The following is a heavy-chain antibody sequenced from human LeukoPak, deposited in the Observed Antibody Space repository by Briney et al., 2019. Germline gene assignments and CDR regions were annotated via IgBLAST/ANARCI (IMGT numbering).Heavy chain of an antibody. CDR2: IIPIFGTA. CDR1: GGTFSSYA. CDR3: AREGYGDYGHDAFDI. Sequence: SVKVSCKASGGTFSSYAISWVRQAPGQGLEWMGGIIPIFGTANYAQKFQGRVTITADKSTSTAYMELSSLRSEDTAAYYCAREGYGDYGHDAFDIWGQGTMVTVSS. D-gene: IGHD4-17*01. V-gene: IGHV1-69*06. J-gene: IGHJ3*02.